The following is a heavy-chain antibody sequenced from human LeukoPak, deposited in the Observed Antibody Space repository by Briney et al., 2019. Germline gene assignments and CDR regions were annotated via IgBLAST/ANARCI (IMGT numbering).Heavy chain of an antibody. CDR2: IINDGSST. J-gene: IGHJ4*02. V-gene: IGHV3-74*01. D-gene: IGHD1-7*01. CDR1: GFNFKNYW. Sequence: GGSLRLSCAASGFNFKNYWMHWVRQAPGKGLEWVSRIINDGSSTTYADSVKGRFTISRDNAKNTLYLQMNSLRAEDTAVYYCARYNWNYDYFDYWGQGTLVTVSS. CDR3: ARYNWNYDYFDY.